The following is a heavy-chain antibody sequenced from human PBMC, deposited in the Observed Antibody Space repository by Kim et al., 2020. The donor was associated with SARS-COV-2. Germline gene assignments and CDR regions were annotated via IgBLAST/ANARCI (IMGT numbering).Heavy chain of an antibody. J-gene: IGHJ4*02. CDR3: ARIGNGLDY. V-gene: IGHV3-21*01. Sequence: RSDRYYADSLKGRFTISRDNAKNSLCLQMNSLRAEDTAVYYCARIGNGLDYWGQGTLVTVSS. CDR2: RSDR. D-gene: IGHD1-1*01.